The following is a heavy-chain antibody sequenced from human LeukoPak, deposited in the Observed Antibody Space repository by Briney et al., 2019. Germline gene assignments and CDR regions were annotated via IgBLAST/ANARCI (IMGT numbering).Heavy chain of an antibody. CDR3: ASTSGID. V-gene: IGHV4-59*08. CDR1: GASTSTYY. Sequence: PSETLSLTCTVSGASTSTYYWSWIRQPPGKGPEWIGYIYNSGYTDYNPSLKSRVIISVDTSKNQFSLRLSSVTAADTAVYYCASTSGIDWGQGTLVTVSS. D-gene: IGHD3-10*01. J-gene: IGHJ4*02. CDR2: IYNSGYT.